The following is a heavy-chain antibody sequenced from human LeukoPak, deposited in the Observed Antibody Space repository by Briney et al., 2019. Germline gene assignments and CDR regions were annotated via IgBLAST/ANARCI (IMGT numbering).Heavy chain of an antibody. D-gene: IGHD2-2*01. CDR3: ARDAVPDRPFSGMDV. J-gene: IGHJ6*04. V-gene: IGHV1-69*13. CDR1: GGTFSSYA. Sequence: SVKVSCKASGGTFSSYAISWVRQAPGQGLEWMGGIIPIFGTANYAQKFQGRVTITADESTSTAYMELSSLRSEDTAVYYCARDAVPDRPFSGMDVWGKGTTVTVSS. CDR2: IIPIFGTA.